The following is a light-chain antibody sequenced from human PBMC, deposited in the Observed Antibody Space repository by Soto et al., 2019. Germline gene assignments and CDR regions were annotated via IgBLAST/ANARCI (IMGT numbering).Light chain of an antibody. CDR2: DAY. CDR3: QQRHMWPIT. CDR1: QSFRGL. Sequence: EVVLTQSPVTLSLSPGERATLSWRASQSFRGLLAWYQQKPGQAPRLLIYDAYNRATGIPPRFSGSGSGTDLTLTISSLEPEDSEVYYGQQRHMWPITFGQGTRLEIK. J-gene: IGKJ5*01. V-gene: IGKV3-11*01.